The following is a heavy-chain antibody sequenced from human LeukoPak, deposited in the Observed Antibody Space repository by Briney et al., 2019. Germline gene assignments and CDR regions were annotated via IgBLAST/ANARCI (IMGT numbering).Heavy chain of an antibody. J-gene: IGHJ4*02. CDR3: VSFYETY. V-gene: IGHV3-74*01. CDR2: INSDGSWT. Sequence: SGGSLRLSCAASGNYWMHWVRQAPGKGLVWVSHINSDGSWTSYADSVKGRFTISKDNAKNTVYLQMSSLRAEDTAVYYCVSFYETYWGRGTLVTVSS. D-gene: IGHD2/OR15-2a*01. CDR1: GNYW.